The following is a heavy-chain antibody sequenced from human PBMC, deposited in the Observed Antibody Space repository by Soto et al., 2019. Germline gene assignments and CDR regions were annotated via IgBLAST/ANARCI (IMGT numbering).Heavy chain of an antibody. J-gene: IGHJ5*02. Sequence: QVQLVQSGAEVKKPGASVKVSCKASGYTFTSYDINWVRQATGQGLEWMGWMNPNSGNTGYAQKFQGRGAMTRNTFISTAYMELSSRRSEDTAVYYCARGAAEQWRNKHYHWFDLWGQGTLLTVSS. D-gene: IGHD6-19*01. CDR2: MNPNSGNT. CDR1: GYTFTSYD. V-gene: IGHV1-8*01. CDR3: ARGAAEQWRNKHYHWFDL.